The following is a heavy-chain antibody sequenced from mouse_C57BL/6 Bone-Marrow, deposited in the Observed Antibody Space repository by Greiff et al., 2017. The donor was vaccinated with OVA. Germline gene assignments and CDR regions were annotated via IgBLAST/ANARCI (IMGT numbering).Heavy chain of an antibody. V-gene: IGHV5-15*01. D-gene: IGHD1-1*02. Sequence: VQLKESGGGLVQPGGSLKLSCAASGFTFSDYGMAWVRQAPRKGPEWVAFISNLASSIYYADTVTGRFTISRENAKNTLYLEMSSLRSEDTAMYYCARYYRGYFDYWGQGTTLTVSS. CDR2: ISNLASSI. CDR3: ARYYRGYFDY. J-gene: IGHJ2*01. CDR1: GFTFSDYG.